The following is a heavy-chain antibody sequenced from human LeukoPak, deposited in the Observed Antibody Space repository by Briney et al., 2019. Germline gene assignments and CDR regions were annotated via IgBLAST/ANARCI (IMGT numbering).Heavy chain of an antibody. Sequence: GESLKISCKGSGYSFTSYWIGWVRQMPGKGLEWMGIIYPGDSDTRYSPSFQGQVTISADKSISTAHLQWSSLKASDTAMYYCASQRVGDDYYYYMDVWGKGTTVTVSS. CDR1: GYSFTSYW. D-gene: IGHD2-2*01. J-gene: IGHJ6*03. CDR3: ASQRVGDDYYYYMDV. CDR2: IYPGDSDT. V-gene: IGHV5-51*01.